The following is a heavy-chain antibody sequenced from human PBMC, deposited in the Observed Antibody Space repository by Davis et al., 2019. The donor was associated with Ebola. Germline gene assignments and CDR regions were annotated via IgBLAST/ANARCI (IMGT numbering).Heavy chain of an antibody. CDR2: IKEDGSEK. J-gene: IGHJ4*02. CDR3: ARGRHRGYYFDY. CDR1: GFTFSSYW. Sequence: GGSLRLSCEASGFTFSSYWMSWVRQAPGKGLEWVANIKEDGSEKYYVDSVKGRFTISRDNAKNSLYLQMNSLRAEDTAVYYCARGRHRGYYFDYWGQGTLVTVSS. D-gene: IGHD5-12*01. V-gene: IGHV3-7*01.